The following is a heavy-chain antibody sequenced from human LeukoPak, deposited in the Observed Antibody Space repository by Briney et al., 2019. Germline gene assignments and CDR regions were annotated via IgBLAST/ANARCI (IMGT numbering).Heavy chain of an antibody. CDR3: AKVSSGSSWYGYYYYYMDV. CDR2: ISGSGGST. D-gene: IGHD6-13*01. CDR1: GFTFSSYA. Sequence: GGSLRLSCAASGFTFSSYAMSWVRQAPGKGPEWVSAISGSGGSTYYADSVKGRFTISRDNSKNTLYLQMNSLRAEDTAVYYCAKVSSGSSWYGYYYYYMDVWGKGTTVTVSS. V-gene: IGHV3-23*01. J-gene: IGHJ6*03.